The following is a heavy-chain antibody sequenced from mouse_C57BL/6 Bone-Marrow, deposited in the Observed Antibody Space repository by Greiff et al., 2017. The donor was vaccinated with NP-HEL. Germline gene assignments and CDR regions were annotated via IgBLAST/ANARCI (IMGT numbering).Heavy chain of an antibody. Sequence: QVQLQQSGAELVRPGTSVKMSCKASGYTFTNYWIGWAKQRPGHGLEWIGDIYPGGGYTNYNEKFKGKATLTADKSSSTAYMQFSSLTSEDSAIYYCARRGYYYGSSSFAYWGQGTLVTVSA. D-gene: IGHD1-1*01. CDR3: ARRGYYYGSSSFAY. CDR2: IYPGGGYT. CDR1: GYTFTNYW. V-gene: IGHV1-63*01. J-gene: IGHJ3*01.